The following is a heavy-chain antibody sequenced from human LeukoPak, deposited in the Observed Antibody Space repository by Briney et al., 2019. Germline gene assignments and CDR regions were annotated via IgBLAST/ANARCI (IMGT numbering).Heavy chain of an antibody. Sequence: NPSETLSLTCTVSGYSISSGYYWGWIRQPPGKGLEWIGSIYHSGSTYYNPSLKSRVTISVDTSKNQFSLKPSSVTAADTAVYYCARGRGDSSSPFDYWGQGTLVTVSS. V-gene: IGHV4-38-2*02. D-gene: IGHD6-13*01. CDR3: ARGRGDSSSPFDY. J-gene: IGHJ4*02. CDR1: GYSISSGYY. CDR2: IYHSGST.